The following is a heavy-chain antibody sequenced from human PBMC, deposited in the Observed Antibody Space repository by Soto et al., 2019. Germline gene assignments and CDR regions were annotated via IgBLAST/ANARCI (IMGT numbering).Heavy chain of an antibody. Sequence: SETLSLTCTVSGGSISSGDYSWSWIRQPPGKGLEWIGYVFRSGSTYYSPSLESRVTISVDTSKNQFSLKLSSVTAADTAVYYCARDHQYYYDSSGYYQNYFDYWGQGTLVTVSS. CDR3: ARDHQYYYDSSGYYQNYFDY. CDR1: GGSISSGDYS. D-gene: IGHD3-22*01. J-gene: IGHJ4*02. CDR2: VFRSGST. V-gene: IGHV4-30-2*05.